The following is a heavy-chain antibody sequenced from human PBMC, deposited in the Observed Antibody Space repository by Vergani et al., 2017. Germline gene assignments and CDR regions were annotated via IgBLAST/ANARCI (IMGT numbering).Heavy chain of an antibody. Sequence: QVQLQQWGAGLLKPSETLSLTCAVYGGSFSGYYWSWIRQPPGKGLEWIGEINHSGSTNNNPSLKSRVTISVDTSKNQFSLKLSSVTAAEPAVYYCARVPITMVRGVINYYYYYMDVWGKGTTVTVSS. CDR3: ARVPITMVRGVINYYYYYMDV. D-gene: IGHD3-10*01. J-gene: IGHJ6*03. V-gene: IGHV4-34*01. CDR2: INHSGST. CDR1: GGSFSGYY.